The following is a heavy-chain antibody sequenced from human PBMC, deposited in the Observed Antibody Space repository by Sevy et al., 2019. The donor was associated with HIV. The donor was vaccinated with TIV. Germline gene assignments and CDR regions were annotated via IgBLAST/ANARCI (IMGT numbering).Heavy chain of an antibody. CDR2: TRHDETAK. V-gene: IGHV3-30*02. CDR3: ARDGVYYGMDV. CDR1: GFNFAIYG. D-gene: IGHD3-10*01. Sequence: GGSLRLSCAVSGFNFAIYGFHWVRQAPGKGLERVANTRHDETAKYYVDSVKGRFTGSRDKSKNTVFLQMNSLTPDDTGTYYCARDGVYYGMDVWGLGTTVTVSS. J-gene: IGHJ6*02.